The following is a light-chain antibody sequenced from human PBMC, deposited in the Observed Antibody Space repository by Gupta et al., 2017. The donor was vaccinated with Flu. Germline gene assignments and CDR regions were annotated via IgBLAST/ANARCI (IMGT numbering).Light chain of an antibody. CDR2: GAS. CDR3: HQYNDWPPMYT. CDR1: QSITTK. J-gene: IGKJ2*01. Sequence: IVMTQSPATLSVSPGERVTLSCTAGQSITTKIAWYQQKPGQAPRLLIYGASNRATGIPARFSGSGYGTEFTLTISNLQSEDSAVYYCHQYNDWPPMYTFGQGTNLEIK. V-gene: IGKV3-15*01.